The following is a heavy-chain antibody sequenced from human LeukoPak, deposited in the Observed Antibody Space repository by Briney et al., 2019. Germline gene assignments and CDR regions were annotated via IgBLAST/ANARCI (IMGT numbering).Heavy chain of an antibody. V-gene: IGHV3-72*01. D-gene: IGHD2-8*02. CDR3: TRDGYCPGAVCQSDT. CDR1: GFTFSDHY. J-gene: IGHJ5*02. Sequence: PGGSLRLSCTASGFTFSDHYMDWVRQAPGKGLEWVGRTRNKANSYTTEYAASVKGRFTISRDDSKNSLYLQMNSLKSEDTAVYFCTRDGYCPGAVCQSDTWGQGTLVTVSS. CDR2: TRNKANSYTT.